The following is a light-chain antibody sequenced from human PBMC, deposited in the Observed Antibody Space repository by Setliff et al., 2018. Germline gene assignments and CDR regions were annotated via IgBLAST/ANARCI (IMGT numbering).Light chain of an antibody. CDR3: SSYAGSNNPDV. V-gene: IGLV2-8*01. Sequence: SVLAQPASVSGSPGQSITISCTGTSSDVGGYNYVSWYQQHPGKAPKLMIYDVSKRPSGVSDRFSGSKSGNTASLTVSGLQAEDEADYYCSSYAGSNNPDVFGTGTKVTVL. J-gene: IGLJ1*01. CDR2: DVS. CDR1: SSDVGGYNY.